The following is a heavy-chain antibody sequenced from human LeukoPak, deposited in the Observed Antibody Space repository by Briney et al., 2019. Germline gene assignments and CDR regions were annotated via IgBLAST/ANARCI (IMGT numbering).Heavy chain of an antibody. CDR3: AIGRGKGYFDL. J-gene: IGHJ2*01. V-gene: IGHV4-31*03. CDR2: FYYSAST. Sequence: PSETLSLTCTVSGVSISGCGYYWTRIPQHPRKGLVWFGCFYYSASTNYHPSRKPRAIISEDTYNNQFSQKLTPVTAADTALYYRAIGRGKGYFDLWGRGTLVTVSS. CDR1: GVSISGCGYY.